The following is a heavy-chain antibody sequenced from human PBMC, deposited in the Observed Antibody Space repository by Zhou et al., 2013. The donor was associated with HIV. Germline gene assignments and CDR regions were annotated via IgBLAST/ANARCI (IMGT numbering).Heavy chain of an antibody. J-gene: IGHJ5*02. V-gene: IGHV1-3*01. CDR3: ARVPITMAWGFDP. D-gene: IGHD3-10*01. CDR2: INPGNGKT. CDR1: GVAFSNYA. Sequence: QVHLVQSGAEVKKPGASVKVSCEAVGVAFSNYAIHWVRQAPGRSLQWMGWINPGNGKTSSPQVFQGRVTITRDTSASTAYMELSSLRSEDTAVYYCARVPITMAWGFDPWGQGTLVTVSS.